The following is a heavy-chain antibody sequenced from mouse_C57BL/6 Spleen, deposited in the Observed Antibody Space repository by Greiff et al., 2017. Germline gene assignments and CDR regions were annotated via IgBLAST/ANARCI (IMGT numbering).Heavy chain of an antibody. CDR1: GFTFSDYY. CDR3: ARDRYYYGSRGWYFDV. D-gene: IGHD1-1*01. V-gene: IGHV5-16*01. Sequence: EVQLVESEGGLVQPGSSMKLSCTASGFTFSDYYMAWVRQVPEKGLEWVANINYDGSSTYYLDSLKSRFIISRDNAKNILYLQMSSLKSEDTATYYCARDRYYYGSRGWYFDVWGTGTTVTVSS. J-gene: IGHJ1*03. CDR2: INYDGSST.